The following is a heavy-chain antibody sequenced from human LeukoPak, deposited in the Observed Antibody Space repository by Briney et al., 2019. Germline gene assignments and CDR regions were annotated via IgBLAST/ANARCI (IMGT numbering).Heavy chain of an antibody. CDR1: GFTFSSYE. Sequence: PGGSLRLSCAASGFTFSSYEMNWVRQAPGKGLEWVSYINSGGSTLYYADSVKGRFTISRENDKNSLYLQMNSLRAEDTAVYYCARIHNLGILAHFDYWGQGTLVTVSS. V-gene: IGHV3-48*03. CDR3: ARIHNLGILAHFDY. J-gene: IGHJ4*02. CDR2: INSGGSTL. D-gene: IGHD1-1*01.